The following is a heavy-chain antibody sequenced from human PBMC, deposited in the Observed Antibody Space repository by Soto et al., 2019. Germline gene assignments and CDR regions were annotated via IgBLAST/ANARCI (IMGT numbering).Heavy chain of an antibody. Sequence: GGGLRLSCAASGFTFSDYYMSCVRQAPGRGLEWISYSSNSGTFARYATSVKGRFSISRDNANNSLYLEMNSLRVEDTAVYYCARSGDNFNVLDDWGQGTPVTVSS. V-gene: IGHV3-11*06. D-gene: IGHD1-1*01. CDR1: GFTFSDYY. CDR3: ARSGDNFNVLDD. J-gene: IGHJ4*02. CDR2: SSNSGTFA.